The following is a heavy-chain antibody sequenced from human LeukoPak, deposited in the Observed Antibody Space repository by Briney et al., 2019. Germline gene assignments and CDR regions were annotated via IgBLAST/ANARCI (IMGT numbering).Heavy chain of an antibody. CDR3: ATYWELLGNLAFDY. V-gene: IGHV1-69-2*01. CDR1: GYTVTDYY. D-gene: IGHD1-26*01. Sequence: APVKVSCKVSGYTVTDYYMHWVQQAPGKGLEWMGLVDPEDGETIYAEKFQGRVTITAHTYTDTASMALSSLRSEDTAVYYCATYWELLGNLAFDYWGQGTLVTVSS. CDR2: VDPEDGET. J-gene: IGHJ4*02.